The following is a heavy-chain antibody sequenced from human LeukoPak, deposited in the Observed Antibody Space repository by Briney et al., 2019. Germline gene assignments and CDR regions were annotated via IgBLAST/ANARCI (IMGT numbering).Heavy chain of an antibody. CDR3: ARTYDSSGYYLRF. J-gene: IGHJ4*02. D-gene: IGHD3-22*01. CDR1: GGSISSYY. V-gene: IGHV4-59*01. Sequence: SETLSLTCTVSGGSISSYYWSWIQQPPGKGLEWIGYIYYSGSTNNNPSLKSRVTISVDTSKNQFSLKLSSVTAADTAVYYCARTYDSSGYYLRFWGQGTLVTVSS. CDR2: IYYSGST.